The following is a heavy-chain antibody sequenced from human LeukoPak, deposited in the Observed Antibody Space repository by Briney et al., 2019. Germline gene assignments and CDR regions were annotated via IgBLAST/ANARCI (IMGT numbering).Heavy chain of an antibody. D-gene: IGHD4-17*01. CDR3: ARGKTPAVTTPFDY. Sequence: GGSLRLSCAASGFTFSSYWMHWVRQAPGKGLVWVSRINSDGSSTTYADSVKGRFTISRDNAKNTLYLQMSSLRAEDTAVYYCARGKTPAVTTPFDYWGQGTLVTVSS. J-gene: IGHJ4*02. CDR1: GFTFSSYW. V-gene: IGHV3-74*01. CDR2: INSDGSST.